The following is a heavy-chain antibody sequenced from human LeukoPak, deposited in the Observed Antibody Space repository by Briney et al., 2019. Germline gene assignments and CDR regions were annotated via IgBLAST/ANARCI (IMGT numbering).Heavy chain of an antibody. Sequence: ASVKVSCKASGYTFTSYGISWVRQAPGQGLEWMGWISAYNGNTNYAQKLQGRVTMTTDTSTSTAYMELRSLRSDDTAVYYCARDIVVVAAATEYYYGMDVWGQGTTVTVSS. J-gene: IGHJ6*02. CDR3: ARDIVVVAAATEYYYGMDV. CDR2: ISAYNGNT. CDR1: GYTFTSYG. D-gene: IGHD2-15*01. V-gene: IGHV1-18*01.